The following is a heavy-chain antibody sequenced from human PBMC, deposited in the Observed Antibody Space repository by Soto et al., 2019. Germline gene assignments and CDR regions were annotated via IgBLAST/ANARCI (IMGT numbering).Heavy chain of an antibody. Sequence: PSETLSLTCAVYGGSFSGYYWSWIRQPPGKGLEWIGEINHSGSTNYNPSLKSRVTISVDTSKNQFSLKLSSVTAADTAVYYCARDRGTMVRGVMGDYYYYGMDVWGQGTTVNVS. CDR1: GGSFSGYY. J-gene: IGHJ6*02. D-gene: IGHD3-10*01. CDR3: ARDRGTMVRGVMGDYYYYGMDV. CDR2: INHSGST. V-gene: IGHV4-34*09.